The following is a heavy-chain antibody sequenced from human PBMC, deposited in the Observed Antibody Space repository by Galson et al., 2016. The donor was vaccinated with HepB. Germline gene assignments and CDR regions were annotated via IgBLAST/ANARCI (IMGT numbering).Heavy chain of an antibody. CDR2: INPKNGAT. CDR3: VREAHGYSGF. Sequence: SVKVSCKASGYSFTTYFIYWVRQAPGQGLEWMGWINPKNGATRYAQKFEDRVTMSRDTSTATVYMELTSVTSDDTAGFYCVREAHGYSGFWGQGTLVTVSS. J-gene: IGHJ4*02. V-gene: IGHV1-2*02. D-gene: IGHD5-12*01. CDR1: GYSFTTYF.